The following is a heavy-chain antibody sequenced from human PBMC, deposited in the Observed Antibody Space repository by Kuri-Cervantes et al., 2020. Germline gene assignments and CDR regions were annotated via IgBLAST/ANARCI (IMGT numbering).Heavy chain of an antibody. Sequence: GGSLRLSCAASGFTFTTYWMSWVRQAPGKGLEWVAVISYDGSNKYYADSVKGRFTISRDNSKNTLYLQMNSLRAEDTAVYYCANWGDDYGDYFDYWGQGTLVTVSS. CDR1: GFTFTTYW. CDR2: ISYDGSNK. V-gene: IGHV3-30*18. CDR3: ANWGDDYGDYFDY. J-gene: IGHJ4*02. D-gene: IGHD4-17*01.